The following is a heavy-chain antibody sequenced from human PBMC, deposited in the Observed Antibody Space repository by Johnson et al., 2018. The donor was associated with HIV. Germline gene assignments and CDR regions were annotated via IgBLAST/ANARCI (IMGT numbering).Heavy chain of an antibody. Sequence: QMLLVESGGGLVQPGGSLRLSCAASGFTFSDYYMSWIRQAPGKGLEWLSFISSSGDIIRYADSVKGRFTISRDNAKNSLYLQMNSLRAEDTAVYYCARDRTSQRWELLPDDAFDIWGQGTMVTVSS. CDR3: ARDRTSQRWELLPDDAFDI. V-gene: IGHV3-11*04. D-gene: IGHD1-26*01. CDR2: ISSSGDII. CDR1: GFTFSDYY. J-gene: IGHJ3*02.